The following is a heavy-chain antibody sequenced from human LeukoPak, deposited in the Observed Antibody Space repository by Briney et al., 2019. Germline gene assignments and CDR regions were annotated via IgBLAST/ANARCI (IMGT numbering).Heavy chain of an antibody. V-gene: IGHV3-48*01. J-gene: IGHJ5*02. CDR3: AREGPSSSWYLWSWFDP. CDR1: GFTFSSYW. CDR2: ISSSSSTI. D-gene: IGHD6-13*01. Sequence: PGGSLRLSCEASGFTFSSYWMSWVRQATGKGLEWVSYISSSSSTIYYADSVKGRFTISRDNAKNSLYLQMNSLRAEDTAVYYCAREGPSSSWYLWSWFDPWGQGTLVTVSS.